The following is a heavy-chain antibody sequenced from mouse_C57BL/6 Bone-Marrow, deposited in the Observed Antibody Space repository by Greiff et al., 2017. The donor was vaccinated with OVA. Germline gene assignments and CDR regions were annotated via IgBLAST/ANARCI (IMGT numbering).Heavy chain of an antibody. CDR3: ARHSITTVGDY. V-gene: IGHV5-6*01. CDR2: ISSGGSYT. D-gene: IGHD1-1*01. CDR1: GFTFSSYG. Sequence: EVQRVESGGDLVKPGGSLKLSCAASGFTFSSYGMSWVRQTPDKRLEWVATISSGGSYTYYPDSGKGRFTISRDNAKNTLYLQMSSLKSEDTAMYYCARHSITTVGDYWGQGTSVTVSS. J-gene: IGHJ4*01.